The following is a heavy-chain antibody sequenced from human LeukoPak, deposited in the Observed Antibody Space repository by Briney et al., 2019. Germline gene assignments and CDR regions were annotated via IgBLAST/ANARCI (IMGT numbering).Heavy chain of an antibody. Sequence: GRSLRLSCIASGFTFSSYSMNWVRQAPGKGLEWVSSISSSSSYIYYADSVKGRFTISRDNAKNSLYLQMNSLRAEDTAVYYCARHLDGYFDYWGQGTLVTVSS. J-gene: IGHJ4*02. CDR3: ARHLDGYFDY. D-gene: IGHD1-1*01. V-gene: IGHV3-21*01. CDR1: GFTFSSYS. CDR2: ISSSSSYI.